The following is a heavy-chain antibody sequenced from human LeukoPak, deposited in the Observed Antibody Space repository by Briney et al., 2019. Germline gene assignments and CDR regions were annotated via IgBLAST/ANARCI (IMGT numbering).Heavy chain of an antibody. J-gene: IGHJ4*02. CDR3: ASGYSSSWYYFDY. CDR2: INHSGST. CDR1: GGSFSGYY. D-gene: IGHD6-13*01. Sequence: SETLSLTCAVYGGSFSGYYWSWIRQPPGKGQEWIGEINHSGSTNYNPSLKSRVTISVDTSKNQFSLKLSSVTAADTAVYYCASGYSSSWYYFDYWGQGTLVTVSS. V-gene: IGHV4-34*01.